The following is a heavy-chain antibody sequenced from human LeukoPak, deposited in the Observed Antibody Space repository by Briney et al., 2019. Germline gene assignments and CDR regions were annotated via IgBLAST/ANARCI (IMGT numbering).Heavy chain of an antibody. D-gene: IGHD1-1*01. CDR1: GGSISSYY. CDR3: ARAGPIDY. CDR2: INHSGST. J-gene: IGHJ4*02. Sequence: SETLSLTCTVSGGSISSYYWSWIRQPPGKGLEWIGEINHSGSTNYNPSLKSRVTISVDTSKNQFSLKLSSVTAADTAVYYCARAGPIDYWGQGTLVTVSS. V-gene: IGHV4-34*01.